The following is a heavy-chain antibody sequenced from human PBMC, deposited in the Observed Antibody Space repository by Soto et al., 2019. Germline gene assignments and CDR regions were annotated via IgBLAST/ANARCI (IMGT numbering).Heavy chain of an antibody. CDR1: GFTCTSYW. CDR2: INKDGSEK. D-gene: IGHD2-21*01. V-gene: IGHV3-7*01. Sequence: EVQVVESGGGLVQPGGSLRLSCAASGFTCTSYWMTWVRQAPGRGLEWVANINKDGSEKSYVDSVKGRFTISRDNAKSSMYLQMNSLRADDTVVYFCVREIASRLWGIGTMVIVSS. J-gene: IGHJ6*04. CDR3: VREIASRL.